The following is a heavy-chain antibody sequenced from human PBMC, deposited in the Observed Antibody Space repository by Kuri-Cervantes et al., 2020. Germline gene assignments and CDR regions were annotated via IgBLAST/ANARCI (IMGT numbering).Heavy chain of an antibody. J-gene: IGHJ4*02. Sequence: GGSLRLSCTASGFTFSTYAMSWVRQAPGKGLEWVAFLRYHGSNIYYVDSVKGRFTISRDNSKNTLYLQMNSLRAEDTAVYYCAKDGGVRGYDYGGFFDYWGQGTLVTVSS. D-gene: IGHD5-12*01. CDR3: AKDGGVRGYDYGGFFDY. CDR1: GFTFSTYA. CDR2: LRYHGSNI. V-gene: IGHV3-30*02.